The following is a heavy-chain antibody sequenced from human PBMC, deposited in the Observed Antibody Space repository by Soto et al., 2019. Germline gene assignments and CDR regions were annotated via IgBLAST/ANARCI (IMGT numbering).Heavy chain of an antibody. CDR2: VNPGDSDT. J-gene: IGHJ4*02. Sequence: GESLKISCKGSGYSFTSYWVAWVRQMPGKGLEWMGIVNPGDSDTRYSPSFQGQVTVSADKSISTAYLHWSSLKASDTAVYYCVRPDSNGYYAYWGQGTLVTVSS. CDR3: VRPDSNGYYAY. CDR1: GYSFTSYW. V-gene: IGHV5-51*01. D-gene: IGHD3-22*01.